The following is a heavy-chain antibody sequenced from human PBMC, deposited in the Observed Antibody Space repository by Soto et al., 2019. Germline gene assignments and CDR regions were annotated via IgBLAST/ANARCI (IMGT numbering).Heavy chain of an antibody. CDR3: AKDTPFDY. CDR1: GFTFSNYA. V-gene: IGHV3-23*01. J-gene: IGHJ4*02. CDR2: ISSGATST. Sequence: EVQLLESGGGLVQPGGSLRLSCAASGFTFSNYAMSWVRQAPGKGLEWVSAISSGATSTYYADSVKGRFTIARDNSRNTLYLKMNSQRREDTARFYCAKDTPFDYGGKGTLVTFSS.